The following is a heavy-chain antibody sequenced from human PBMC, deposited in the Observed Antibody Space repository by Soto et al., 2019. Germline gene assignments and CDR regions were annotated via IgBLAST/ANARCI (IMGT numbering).Heavy chain of an antibody. Sequence: QVQLVQSGAELKEPGDSVRVSCEASGYTFTAYYIHWVRQAPGQGLEWMGWINPRFGDTSYAQDFQGRVSMTRGTSISTVYMELSRLTADETAIYYCARNMDYYYGPGSGNGHGFWGQGTTVTVFS. J-gene: IGHJ6*02. CDR3: ARNMDYYYGPGSGNGHGF. V-gene: IGHV1-2*02. D-gene: IGHD3-10*01. CDR1: GYTFTAYY. CDR2: INPRFGDT.